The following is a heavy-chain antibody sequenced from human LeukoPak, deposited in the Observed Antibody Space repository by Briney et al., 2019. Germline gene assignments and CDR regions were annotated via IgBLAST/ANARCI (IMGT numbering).Heavy chain of an antibody. V-gene: IGHV4-31*03. CDR1: GGSISSGGYD. D-gene: IGHD2-15*01. CDR3: AREGVVAAIGY. CDR2: IYYSGST. Sequence: SETLSLTCTVSGGSISSGGYDWSWIRQHPGKGLEWIAYIYYSGSTYYNPCLKSRVTISVDTSKNQFSLKLSSVTAADTAVYYWAREGVVAAIGYWGQGTLVTVSS. J-gene: IGHJ4*02.